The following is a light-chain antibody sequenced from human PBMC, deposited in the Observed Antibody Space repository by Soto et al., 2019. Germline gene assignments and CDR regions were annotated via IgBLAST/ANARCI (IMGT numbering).Light chain of an antibody. J-gene: IGLJ2*01. CDR2: GNS. CDR3: QSYDSSLSGSRV. CDR1: SSNIGAGYD. Sequence: QSVLTQPPSVSGALGQRVTISCTGSSSNIGAGYDVHWYQQLPGTAPKLLIYGNSNRPSGVPDRFSGSKSGTSASLAITGLQAEDEADYYSQSYDSSLSGSRVFGGGTKLSVL. V-gene: IGLV1-40*01.